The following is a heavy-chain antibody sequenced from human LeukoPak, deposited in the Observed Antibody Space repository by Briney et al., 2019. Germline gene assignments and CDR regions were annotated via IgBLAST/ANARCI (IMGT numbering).Heavy chain of an antibody. J-gene: IGHJ6*02. CDR3: ARESGAAAGIRYYYYGTDV. CDR1: GYTFTGYY. CDR2: INPNSGGT. D-gene: IGHD6-13*01. Sequence: GASVKVSCKASGYTFTGYYMHWVRQAPGQGLEWMGWINPNSGGTNYAQKFQGWVTMTRDTSISTAYLELSRPRSDDTAVYYCARESGAAAGIRYYYYGTDVWGQGTTVTVSS. V-gene: IGHV1-2*04.